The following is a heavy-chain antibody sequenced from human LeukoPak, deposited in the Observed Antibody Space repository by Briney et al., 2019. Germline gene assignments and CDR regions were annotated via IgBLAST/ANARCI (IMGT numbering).Heavy chain of an antibody. D-gene: IGHD2-21*02. CDR2: IRSKANSYAT. V-gene: IGHV3-73*01. Sequence: GGSLRLSCAASGFTFSGSAMHWVRQASGKGLEWVGRIRSKANSYATAYAASVKGRFTISRDDSKNTAYLQMNSLKTEDTAVYHCTRHLNGAVTGDYWGQGTLVTVSS. CDR3: TRHLNGAVTGDY. CDR1: GFTFSGSA. J-gene: IGHJ4*02.